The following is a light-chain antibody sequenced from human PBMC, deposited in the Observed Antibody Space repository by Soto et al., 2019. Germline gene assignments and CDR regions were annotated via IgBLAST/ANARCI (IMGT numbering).Light chain of an antibody. CDR2: GAS. CDR3: QQYSNWPPWT. V-gene: IGKV3-15*01. J-gene: IGKJ1*01. CDR1: QSVSSN. Sequence: EIVMTQSPATLSVSPGESATLSCRATQSVSSNLAWYQQKPGQVPRLLIYGASTRATGTPARFSGSGSGTDFTLTISSLQSEDFAVYYCQQYSNWPPWTFGQGTKVEIK.